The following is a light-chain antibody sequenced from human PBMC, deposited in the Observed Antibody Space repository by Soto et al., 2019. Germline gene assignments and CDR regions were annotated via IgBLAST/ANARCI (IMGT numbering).Light chain of an antibody. Sequence: DIQMTQSPSTLSASVGDTVTITCRASQNIDSWLAWFQQKPGKAPNLLIYKASSLESGVPSRFSGSGSGTEFTLTISILQPDDFATYYCQQYRSSPLTFGGGTKVEIK. CDR2: KAS. J-gene: IGKJ4*01. CDR3: QQYRSSPLT. V-gene: IGKV1-5*03. CDR1: QNIDSW.